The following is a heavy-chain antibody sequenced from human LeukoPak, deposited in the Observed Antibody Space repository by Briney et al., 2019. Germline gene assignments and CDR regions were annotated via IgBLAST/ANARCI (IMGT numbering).Heavy chain of an antibody. D-gene: IGHD3/OR15-3a*01. V-gene: IGHV1-2*02. CDR1: GYTFAGYY. CDR2: INPNSGGT. J-gene: IGHJ5*02. Sequence: ASVKVSCKASGYTFAGYYMHWVRQAPGQALEWMGWINPNSGGTNYAQKFQGRVTMTRDTSISTAYMELSSLTSDDTAVYYCTRGPFSDWLTQSWFDPWGQGTLVTVSS. CDR3: TRGPFSDWLTQSWFDP.